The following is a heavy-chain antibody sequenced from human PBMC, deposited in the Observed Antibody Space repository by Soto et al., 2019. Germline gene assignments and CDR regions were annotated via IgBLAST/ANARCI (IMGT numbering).Heavy chain of an antibody. V-gene: IGHV3-21*01. Sequence: EVQLVESGGGLVKPGGSLRLSCAASGFTFSSYSMNWVRQAPGKGLEWVSSISSSSSYIYYADSVKGRFTISSDNAQNSQDQQKDSLTAEHTACYYCGGGAAAGFYYCYSMDVWGQGTTVAVSS. CDR1: GFTFSSYS. D-gene: IGHD6-13*01. CDR3: GGGAAAGFYYCYSMDV. CDR2: ISSSSSYI. J-gene: IGHJ6*02.